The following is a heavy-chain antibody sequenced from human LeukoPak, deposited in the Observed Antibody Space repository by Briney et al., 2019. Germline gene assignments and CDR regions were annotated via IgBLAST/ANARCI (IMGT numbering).Heavy chain of an antibody. V-gene: IGHV4-59*12. Sequence: SETLSRTYGVSGAFSSRYYLSGVRRPLGKGLEWLGYIFYSGHSNYNPSLTSRFSMSVDTSKAQVSLELTSVTAADTAVYYCARLDELGFFDPWGPGTLVTVSS. CDR3: ARLDELGFFDP. CDR2: IFYSGHS. CDR1: GAFSSRYY. D-gene: IGHD1-7*01. J-gene: IGHJ5*02.